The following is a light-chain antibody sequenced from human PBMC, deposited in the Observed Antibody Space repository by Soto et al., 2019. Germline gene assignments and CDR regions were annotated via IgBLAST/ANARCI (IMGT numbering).Light chain of an antibody. CDR1: HNINYY. V-gene: IGKV1-17*03. CDR2: SAS. J-gene: IGKJ4*01. CDR3: LQHNSYPLT. Sequence: DIQMPQSPSAMSASVGDRVTISCRASHNINYYLAWFQQKPGKVPKRLIYSASSLQSGVPSRFSGSGSGTEFTLTITGLQPEDTASYYCLQHNSYPLTFGGGTKVEIK.